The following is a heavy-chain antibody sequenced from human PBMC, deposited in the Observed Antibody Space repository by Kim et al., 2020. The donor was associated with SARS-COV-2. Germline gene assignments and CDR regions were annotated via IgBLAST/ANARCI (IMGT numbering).Heavy chain of an antibody. Sequence: GESLKISCKGSGYNFTNYWIGWVRQMPGKGLEWMGIIYLGDSDTRYSPSFQGQVIISADKSISTAYLQWSTLKASDTAMYYCARGNEPVGENFDYWGQGTLVTVSS. CDR3: ARGNEPVGENFDY. J-gene: IGHJ4*02. CDR1: GYNFTNYW. V-gene: IGHV5-51*01. D-gene: IGHD1-1*01. CDR2: IYLGDSDT.